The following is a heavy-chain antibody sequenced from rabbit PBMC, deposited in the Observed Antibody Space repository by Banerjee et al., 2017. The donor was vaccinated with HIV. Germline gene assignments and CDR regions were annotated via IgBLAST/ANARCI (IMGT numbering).Heavy chain of an antibody. CDR1: GFSFSSGYW. J-gene: IGHJ4*01. Sequence: QQQLEESGGGLVKPEGSLTLTCTASGFSFSSGYWICWVRQAPGKGLQWIACLSTSTGNIHYANWAKGRFTISKTSPTTVTLQVTSLTAADTATYFCARGAADTFYGLRLWGQGTLVTVS. V-gene: IGHV1S45*01. CDR2: LSTSTGNI. CDR3: ARGAADTFYGLRL. D-gene: IGHD6-1*01.